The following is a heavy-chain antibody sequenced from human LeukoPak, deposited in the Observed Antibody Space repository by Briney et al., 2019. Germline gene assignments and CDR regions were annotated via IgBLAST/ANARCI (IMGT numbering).Heavy chain of an antibody. CDR2: INPSGGST. CDR3: AGKTYYYDSSGYADAFDI. V-gene: IGHV1-46*01. Sequence: ASVKVSCKASGYTFTSYYMHWVRQAPGQGLEWMGIINPSGGSTSYAQKFQGRVTMTRDMSTSTVYMELSSLRSEDTAVYYCAGKTYYYDSSGYADAFDIWGQGTMVTVSS. J-gene: IGHJ3*02. D-gene: IGHD3-22*01. CDR1: GYTFTSYY.